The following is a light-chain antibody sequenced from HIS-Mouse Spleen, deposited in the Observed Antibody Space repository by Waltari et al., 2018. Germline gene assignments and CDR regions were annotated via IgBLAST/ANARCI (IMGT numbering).Light chain of an antibody. Sequence: SYELTQPPSVSVSPGQTARITCSGDALPKHYAYWSKPKSVQAPVLVIYKDSKRPSGIPGRCSGSSSGTMATLTISGAQVEDEADYYCYSTDSSGNHRVFGGGTKLTVL. V-gene: IGLV3-10*01. J-gene: IGLJ2*01. CDR2: KDS. CDR3: YSTDSSGNHRV. CDR1: ALPKHY.